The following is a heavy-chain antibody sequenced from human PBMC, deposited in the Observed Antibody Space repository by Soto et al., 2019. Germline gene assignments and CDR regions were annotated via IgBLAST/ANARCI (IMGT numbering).Heavy chain of an antibody. CDR3: ALENPRGEDWNYYGSGGNFDY. CDR1: GFTFSSYW. D-gene: IGHD3-10*01. J-gene: IGHJ4*02. V-gene: IGHV3-7*03. CDR2: IKQDGSEK. Sequence: GGSLRLSCAASGFTFSSYWMSWVRQAPGKGLEWVANIKQDGSEKYYVDSVKGRFTISRDNAKNSLYLQMNSLRAEDTAEYYCALENPRGEDWNYYGSGGNFDYWGQGTLVTVSS.